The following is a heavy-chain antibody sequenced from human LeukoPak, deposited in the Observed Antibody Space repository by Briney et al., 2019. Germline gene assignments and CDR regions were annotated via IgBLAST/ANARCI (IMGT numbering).Heavy chain of an antibody. CDR1: EFTVSSNS. J-gene: IGHJ3*01. CDR3: AGGHSSGSYFNAYHL. D-gene: IGHD3-22*01. V-gene: IGHV3-53*01. CDR2: VYSGGST. Sequence: PGGSLRVSCAASEFTVSSNSMSWVRQALGKGLEWVSGVYSGGSTFYADSVKGRFIISRDSSKNTLYLQMNTLRAEDTAVYYCAGGHSSGSYFNAYHLWGQGTMVTVSS.